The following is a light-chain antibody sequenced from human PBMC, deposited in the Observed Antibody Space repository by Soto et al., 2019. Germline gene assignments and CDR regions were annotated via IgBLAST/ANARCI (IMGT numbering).Light chain of an antibody. CDR1: QSVSNN. CDR3: QQFNSWPPLT. CDR2: GAS. V-gene: IGKV3-15*01. J-gene: IGKJ4*01. Sequence: EIVMTQSPATLSVSPGERATLYCRASQSVSNNVAWYQQKPGQAPRLLIFGASTRATGIPARFSGSGSGTEFTLTISGLQSEDFAIYYCQQFNSWPPLTFGGGTKVEIK.